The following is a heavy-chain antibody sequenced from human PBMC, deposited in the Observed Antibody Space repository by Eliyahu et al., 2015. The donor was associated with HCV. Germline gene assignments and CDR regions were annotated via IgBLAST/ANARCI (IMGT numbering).Heavy chain of an antibody. J-gene: IGHJ4*02. Sequence: QVQLQESGPGLVKPSETLSLTCXVSGYSVSSGYXWGWXRQPPGKGLGWIGXIYRDGGTYCNPSLKSRVTMSVDTSKNQFSLRLSSVTAADTAVYYCARFVGREGYNDYWGQGTLGTVSS. D-gene: IGHD5-24*01. V-gene: IGHV4-38-2*02. CDR1: GYSVSSGYX. CDR3: ARFVGREGYNDY. CDR2: IYRDGGT.